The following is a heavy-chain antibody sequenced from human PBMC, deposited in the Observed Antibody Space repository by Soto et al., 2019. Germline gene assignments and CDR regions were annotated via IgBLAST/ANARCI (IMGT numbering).Heavy chain of an antibody. Sequence: LSLTCTVSGGSVSSSSYYWGWIRQPPGKGLEWIGSIYYSGSTSYNPSLKSRVTISVDTSKNQFSLKLSSVTAADTAVYYCALTTEYYYGMDVWGQGTTVTVSS. CDR2: IYYSGST. J-gene: IGHJ6*02. CDR3: ALTTEYYYGMDV. CDR1: GGSVSSSSYY. V-gene: IGHV4-39*01. D-gene: IGHD4-17*01.